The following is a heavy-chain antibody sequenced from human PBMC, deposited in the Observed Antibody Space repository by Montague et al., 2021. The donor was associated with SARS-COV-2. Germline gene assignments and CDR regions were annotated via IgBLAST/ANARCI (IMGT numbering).Heavy chain of an antibody. J-gene: IGHJ5*02. V-gene: IGHV2-5*02. Sequence: PALVKPTQTLTLTCTFSGFSLNTNGVGVGWIRRPLGKALEWLALIYWDDDKRYSPSLKSRLTITKNTSENQVVLTMTNMDPVDTATYYCAHRTIRDAGLSYDHWGQGTLVTVSS. CDR3: AHRTIRDAGLSYDH. D-gene: IGHD3-10*01. CDR2: IYWDDDK. CDR1: GFSLNTNGVG.